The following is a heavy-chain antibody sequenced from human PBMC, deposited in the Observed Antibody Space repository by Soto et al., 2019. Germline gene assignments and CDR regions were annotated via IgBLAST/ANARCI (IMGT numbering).Heavy chain of an antibody. D-gene: IGHD2-15*01. V-gene: IGHV4-31*03. CDR1: GGSMNRGGYC. Sequence: QVQLQESGPGLVKPSQTLSLTCTVSGGSMNRGGYCWNWIRQHPGEGLEWIGCISYGGTTSYNPSLKSRVTISVDTSKNQFSLKLSSVTAADTAVYYCSRGILVWGQGTLITVSS. CDR2: ISYGGTT. CDR3: SRGILV. J-gene: IGHJ4*02.